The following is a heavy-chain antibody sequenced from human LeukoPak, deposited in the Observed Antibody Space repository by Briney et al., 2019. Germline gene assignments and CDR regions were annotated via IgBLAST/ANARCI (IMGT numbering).Heavy chain of an antibody. CDR2: IYYSGST. J-gene: IGHJ3*02. D-gene: IGHD7-27*01. V-gene: IGHV4-59*01. CDR1: GGSISSYY. CDR3: ARAPPNWEDAFDI. Sequence: SETLSLTCTVCGGSISSYYWSWIRQPPGKGLEWIGYIYYSGSTKYNPSLKSRVTISVDTSKNQFSLKLSSVTAADTAVYYCARAPPNWEDAFDIWGQGTMDTVSS.